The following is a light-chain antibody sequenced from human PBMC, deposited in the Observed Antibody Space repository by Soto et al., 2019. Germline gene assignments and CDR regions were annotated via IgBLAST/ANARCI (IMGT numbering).Light chain of an antibody. CDR3: QQYGRTPFT. CDR2: GAS. Sequence: EIVMTQSPATLSVSPGERATLSCRASQSVSSNLAWYQQKPGQAPRLLIYGASTRATGIPARFSGSGSGTDFTLTISSLQSEDLGVYYCQQYGRTPFTFGPGTKVDIK. V-gene: IGKV3-15*01. J-gene: IGKJ3*01. CDR1: QSVSSN.